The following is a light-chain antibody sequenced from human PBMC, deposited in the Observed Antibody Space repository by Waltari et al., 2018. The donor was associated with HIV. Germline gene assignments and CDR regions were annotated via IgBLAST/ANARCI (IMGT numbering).Light chain of an antibody. CDR1: HSVLYSSSNKNY. CDR2: WAS. CDR3: QQYYSTWWT. V-gene: IGKV4-1*01. J-gene: IGKJ1*01. Sequence: DIVMTQSPDSLAVSLGERPTINCKSSHSVLYSSSNKNYLAWYQHKPGQPPKLLIYWASTRESGVPDRFSGSGSGTDFTLTISSLQAEDVAVYYCQQYYSTWWTFGQGTKVEIK.